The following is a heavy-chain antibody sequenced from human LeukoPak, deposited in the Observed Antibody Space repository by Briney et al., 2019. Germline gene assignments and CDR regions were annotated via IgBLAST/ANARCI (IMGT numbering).Heavy chain of an antibody. J-gene: IGHJ6*02. V-gene: IGHV4-59*01. CDR3: TRSLGVVIHGGMDV. CDR1: GGSISSYH. CDR2: IYYTGST. Sequence: SETLSLTCTVSGGSISSYHWSWIRQPPGEGLEWIGHIYYTGSTNNNPSLKSRVTISLDTSKNQFSLKLTSVTAADTAVYYCTRSLGVVIHGGMDVWGQGTTVTVSS. D-gene: IGHD3-3*01.